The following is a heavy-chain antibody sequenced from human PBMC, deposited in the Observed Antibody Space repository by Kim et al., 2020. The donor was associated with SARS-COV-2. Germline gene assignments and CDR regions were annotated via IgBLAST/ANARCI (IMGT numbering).Heavy chain of an antibody. V-gene: IGHV4-34*01. D-gene: IGHD3-10*01. Sequence: TPSLKSRLTISVDASKNQWSLKLGAVTAADTAVYYCARGRSLLWFGHIDYWGQGTLVTVSS. J-gene: IGHJ4*02. CDR3: ARGRSLLWFGHIDY.